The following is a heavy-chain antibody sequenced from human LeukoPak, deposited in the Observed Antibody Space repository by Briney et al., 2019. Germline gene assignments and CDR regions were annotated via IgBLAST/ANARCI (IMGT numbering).Heavy chain of an antibody. CDR1: GGSFSGDF. CDR2: INHGGST. CDR3: ARGSGYDYGFDD. Sequence: SETLSLTCAVYGGSFSGDFWSWIRQSPGKGLEWIGEINHGGSTTYNPSLQSRVTMSVDTSTNQISLKMTSVTAADTAVYYCARGSGYDYGFDDWGQGTLVTVFS. V-gene: IGHV4-34*01. D-gene: IGHD5-12*01. J-gene: IGHJ4*02.